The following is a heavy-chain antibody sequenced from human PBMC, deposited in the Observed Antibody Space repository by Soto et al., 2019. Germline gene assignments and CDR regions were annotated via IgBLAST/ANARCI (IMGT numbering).Heavy chain of an antibody. D-gene: IGHD6-13*01. CDR1: GDSINNSHW. CDR3: AREVNSSPARGPNWFDP. Sequence: QLQLQESGPGLVQPSGTLSLTCAVSGDSINNSHWWRWVRQTPGKGLEWIGETYHSGTTNYNPSHKTRVTISINKSKNQFSLKMNSVTAADTAVYYCAREVNSSPARGPNWFDPWGQGTLVTVSS. V-gene: IGHV4-4*02. CDR2: TYHSGTT. J-gene: IGHJ5*02.